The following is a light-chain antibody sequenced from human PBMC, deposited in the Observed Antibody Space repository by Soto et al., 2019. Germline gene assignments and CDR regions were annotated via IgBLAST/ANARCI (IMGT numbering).Light chain of an antibody. V-gene: IGKV3-20*01. CDR1: QSVNGNY. CDR2: GAS. J-gene: IGKJ2*01. CDR3: QQYGSSFRYT. Sequence: EIVLTQSTGTLSLSPGERATLSCRASQSVNGNYLTWYQQKPGQAPRLLIYGASSRATGIPDRFSGSGSGTDLTLTISRLEPEDFAVYYCQQYGSSFRYTFGQGTKLEIK.